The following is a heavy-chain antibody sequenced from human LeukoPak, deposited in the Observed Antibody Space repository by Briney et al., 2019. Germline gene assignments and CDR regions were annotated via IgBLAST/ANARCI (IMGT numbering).Heavy chain of an antibody. CDR2: INPNSGGT. Sequence: ASVKVSCKASGYTLTGYYMHWVRQAPGQGLEWMGWINPNSGGTNYAQKFQGRVTMTRDTSISTAYMELSRLRSDDTAVYYCARGKEQEERNTFDYWGQGTLVTVSS. CDR3: ARGKEQEERNTFDY. CDR1: GYTLTGYY. V-gene: IGHV1-2*02. D-gene: IGHD1-1*01. J-gene: IGHJ4*02.